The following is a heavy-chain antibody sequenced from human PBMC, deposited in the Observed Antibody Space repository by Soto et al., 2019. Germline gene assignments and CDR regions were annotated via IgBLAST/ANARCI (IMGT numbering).Heavy chain of an antibody. J-gene: IGHJ4*02. V-gene: IGHV4-39*07. CDR2: IFYSGST. Sequence: PSETLSLTCNVSGGSISSSRSYWAWIRQPPGKGLAWIANIFYSGSTYYNPSLASRVTVSVDTSKNQFSLKLSSVTAADTAVYYCASEKVNCSGGSCYESGPFDYWGQGTLVTVSS. D-gene: IGHD2-15*01. CDR3: ASEKVNCSGGSCYESGPFDY. CDR1: GGSISSSRSY.